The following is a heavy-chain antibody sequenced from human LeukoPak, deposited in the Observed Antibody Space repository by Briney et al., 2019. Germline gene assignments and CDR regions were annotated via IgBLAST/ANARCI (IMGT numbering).Heavy chain of an antibody. D-gene: IGHD6-13*01. J-gene: IGHJ3*02. CDR2: IIPIFGTA. CDR3: ATASWREGHGGAFDI. V-gene: IGHV1-69*06. Sequence: SVKVSCKASGGTFSSYAISWVRQAPGQGLEWMGGIIPIFGTANYAQKFQGRVTMTEDTSTDTAYMELSSLRSEDTAVYYCATASWREGHGGAFDIWGQGTMVTVSS. CDR1: GGTFSSYA.